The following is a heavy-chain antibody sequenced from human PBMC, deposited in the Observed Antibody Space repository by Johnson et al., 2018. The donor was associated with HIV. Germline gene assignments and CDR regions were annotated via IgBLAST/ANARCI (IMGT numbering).Heavy chain of an antibody. D-gene: IGHD6-13*01. CDR2: IYSGCST. Sequence: VQLVESGGGVVQPGGSLRLSCAASGFTFSNYAMHWVRQAPGKGLEWVVVIYSGCSTYYADPVKGCVTITRDNYKNTLYRQRNSLRAEDTAVYDCASPYSSDAFDIWGQGTMVTVSS. J-gene: IGHJ3*02. CDR3: ASPYSSDAFDI. V-gene: IGHV3-NL1*01. CDR1: GFTFSNYA.